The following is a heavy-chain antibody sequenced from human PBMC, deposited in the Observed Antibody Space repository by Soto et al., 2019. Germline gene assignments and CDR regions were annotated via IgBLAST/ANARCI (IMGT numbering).Heavy chain of an antibody. CDR1: GGSISSSSYY. D-gene: IGHD4-17*01. J-gene: IGHJ4*02. Sequence: QLRLQESGPGLVKPSETLSLTCTVSGGSISSSSYYWGWIRQPPGKGLEWIGSIYYSGSTYYNPSPKSRVTISVXXXRXQXSXXXSXXTAXXXXVYYCARHLTVTSSGFDYWGQGTLVTVSS. V-gene: IGHV4-39*01. CDR2: IYYSGST. CDR3: ARHLTVTSSGFDY.